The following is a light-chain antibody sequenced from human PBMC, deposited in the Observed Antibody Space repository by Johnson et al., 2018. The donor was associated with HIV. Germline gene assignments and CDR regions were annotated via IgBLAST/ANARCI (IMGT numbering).Light chain of an antibody. CDR1: SSNIGNNY. Sequence: QSVLTQPPSVSAAPGQKLTISCSGSSSNIGNNYVSWYQQLPGTAPKLLIYENHKRPSGIPDRFSGSKSGTSATLGITGLQTGDEADYYCGTWDSSLSAGFYVFGTGTKVTVL. CDR2: ENH. J-gene: IGLJ1*01. CDR3: GTWDSSLSAGFYV. V-gene: IGLV1-51*02.